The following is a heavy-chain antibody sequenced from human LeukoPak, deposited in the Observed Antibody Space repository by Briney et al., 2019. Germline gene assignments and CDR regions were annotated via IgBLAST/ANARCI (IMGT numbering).Heavy chain of an antibody. CDR3: ARGGFSYSGYDFFYFDY. Sequence: SQTLSLTCAISGDSVSSNSAAWNWIRQSPSRGLEWLGRTYYRSKWYYDYAVSVKSRISISPDTSKNQFSLQLNSVTPEDTAVYYCARGGFSYSGYDFFYFDYWGQGTLVTVSS. D-gene: IGHD5-12*01. CDR1: GDSVSSNSAA. V-gene: IGHV6-1*01. CDR2: TYYRSKWYY. J-gene: IGHJ4*02.